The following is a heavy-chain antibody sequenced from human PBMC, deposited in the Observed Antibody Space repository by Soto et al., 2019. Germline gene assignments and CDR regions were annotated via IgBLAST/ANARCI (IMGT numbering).Heavy chain of an antibody. J-gene: IGHJ4*02. CDR2: ISSTTNYI. Sequence: GGSLRLSCAASGFTFTRYSMNWVRQAPGKGLEWVSSISSTTNYIYYADSMKGRFTVSRDNAKNSVYLEMNSLSAEDTALYYCARESEDLTTNFDYWGQGTLVTVSS. CDR1: GFTFTRYS. CDR3: ARESEDLTTNFDY. V-gene: IGHV3-21*01.